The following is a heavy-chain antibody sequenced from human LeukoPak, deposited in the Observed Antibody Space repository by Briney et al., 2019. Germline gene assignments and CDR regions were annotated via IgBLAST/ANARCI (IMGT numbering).Heavy chain of an antibody. D-gene: IGHD4-17*01. J-gene: IGHJ4*02. CDR3: AKGGASVTRYVDY. CDR2: ISGSGIGGRT. CDR1: GFTFSSYA. V-gene: IGHV3-23*01. Sequence: GGSLRLSCAASGFTFSSYAMSWLRQAPGKGLEWVSGISGSGIGGRTHYADSVKGRFTISRDNSKNTLYLQMNSLRVEDTAVYYCAKGGASVTRYVDYWGQGTLVTVSS.